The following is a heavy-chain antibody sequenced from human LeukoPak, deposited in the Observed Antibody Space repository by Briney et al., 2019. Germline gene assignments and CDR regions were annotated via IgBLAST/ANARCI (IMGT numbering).Heavy chain of an antibody. Sequence: SETLSLTCTVSGGSISSSYYYRGWIRQPPGKGLEWIGSIYYSGSTYYNPSLKSRVTISVDTSKNQFSLKLSSVTAADTAVYYCASLPYYYDSSGYYGPFDYWGQGTLVTVSS. J-gene: IGHJ4*02. V-gene: IGHV4-39*01. CDR1: GGSISSSYYY. CDR2: IYYSGST. D-gene: IGHD3-22*01. CDR3: ASLPYYYDSSGYYGPFDY.